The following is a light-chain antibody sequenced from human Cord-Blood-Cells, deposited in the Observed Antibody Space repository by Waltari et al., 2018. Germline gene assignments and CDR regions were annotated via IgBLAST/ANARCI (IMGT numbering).Light chain of an antibody. CDR3: SSYTSSSTVV. J-gene: IGLJ2*01. CDR2: DVS. V-gene: IGLV2-14*01. CDR1: SSDVGGYNY. Sequence: QSALTQPASVSGSPGQSITISCTGTSSDVGGYNYVSWYQQHPGKAPKLMIYDVSKRPSGVSNRFSSSKSGNTASLTISGLQAEDEADYYCSSYTSSSTVVFGGGTKLTV.